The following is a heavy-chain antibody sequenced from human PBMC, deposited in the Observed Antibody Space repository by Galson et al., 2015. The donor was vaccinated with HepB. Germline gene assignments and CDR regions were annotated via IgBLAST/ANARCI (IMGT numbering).Heavy chain of an antibody. J-gene: IGHJ5*02. CDR1: GFIFRNHA. CDR2: INGRGSNI. Sequence: SLRLSCAGSGFIFRNHAMAWIRQAPGKGLEWVSGINGRGSNISYSDAVKGRFSISRDNSKDTVFLQMDNLRAEDRAVYYCVKEGSWFGGYWFDPWGQGAQVTVS. D-gene: IGHD3-16*01. V-gene: IGHV3-23*01. CDR3: VKEGSWFGGYWFDP.